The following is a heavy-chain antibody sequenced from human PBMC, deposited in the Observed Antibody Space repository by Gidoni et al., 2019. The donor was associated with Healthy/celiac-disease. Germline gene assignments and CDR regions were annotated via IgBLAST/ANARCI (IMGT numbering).Heavy chain of an antibody. V-gene: IGHV4-39*01. CDR1: GGSISSSSYY. CDR2: IYYSGST. J-gene: IGHJ4*02. D-gene: IGHD2-8*01. CDR3: ARLSLTYYFDY. Sequence: QLQLQESGPGLVKPSETLSLTCTFSGGSISSSSYYWGWIRQPPGKGPEWIGSIYYSGSTYYHPSLKSRVPISVDTSKNQFSLKLSSVTAADTAVYYCARLSLTYYFDYWGQGTLVTVSS.